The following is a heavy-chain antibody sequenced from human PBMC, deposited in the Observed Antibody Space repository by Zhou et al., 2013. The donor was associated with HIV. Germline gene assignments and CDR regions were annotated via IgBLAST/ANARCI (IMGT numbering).Heavy chain of an antibody. D-gene: IGHD2-21*01. CDR2: IIPIFGTA. Sequence: QVQLVQPGAEVKKPGSSVKVSCKASGGTFSSYAISWVRQAPGQGLEWMGGIIPIFGTANYAQKFQGRVTITADESTSTAYMELRSLRSDDTAVYYCGRVVFDRSDLWGQGTLVTVSS. CDR3: GRVVFDRSDL. J-gene: IGHJ5*02. CDR1: GGTFSSYA. V-gene: IGHV1-69*12.